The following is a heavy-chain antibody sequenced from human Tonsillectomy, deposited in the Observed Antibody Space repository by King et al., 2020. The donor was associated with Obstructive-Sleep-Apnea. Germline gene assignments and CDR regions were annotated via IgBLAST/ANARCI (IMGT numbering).Heavy chain of an antibody. Sequence: VQLVESGAEVKKPGASVKVSCKASGYTFTGYYIHWVRQAPGQGLEWMGRINPNSGGANYAQKFQGRVTMTWDTPASTAYMYLHRLRSDDTVVYYCARTSVTTTSRGAFDIWGHGTIITVSS. J-gene: IGHJ3*02. CDR1: GYTFTGYY. CDR3: ARTSVTTTSRGAFDI. V-gene: IGHV1-2*05. CDR2: INPNSGGA. D-gene: IGHD4-17*01.